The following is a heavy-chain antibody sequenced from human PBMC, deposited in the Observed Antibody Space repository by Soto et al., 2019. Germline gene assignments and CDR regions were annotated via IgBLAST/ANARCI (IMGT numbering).Heavy chain of an antibody. V-gene: IGHV3-23*01. J-gene: IGHJ4*02. CDR2: ISGSGGST. CDR1: GFTFSSYA. D-gene: IGHD3-3*01. CDR3: ARDTEADFWSGFFDY. Sequence: GGSLRLSCAASGFTFSSYAMSWVRQAPGKGLEWVSAISGSGGSTYYADSVKGRFTISRDNSKNTLYLQMNSLRAEDTAAYYCARDTEADFWSGFFDYWGQGTLVTVSS.